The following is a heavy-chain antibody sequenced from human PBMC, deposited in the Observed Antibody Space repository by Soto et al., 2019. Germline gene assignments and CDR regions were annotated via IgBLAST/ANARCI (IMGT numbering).Heavy chain of an antibody. D-gene: IGHD2-2*01. J-gene: IGHJ4*02. V-gene: IGHV4-59*01. CDR2: IYFTGST. CDR1: GGSISNYF. CDR3: ARGGVVPAASFDY. Sequence: SETLSLTCNVSGGSISNYFWSWIRQPPGKGLEWIGYIYFTGSTEYNPTLKSRVTTSVDTSKNQFSLKLSSVTAADTAVYYCARGGVVPAASFDYWGQGTLVTVSS.